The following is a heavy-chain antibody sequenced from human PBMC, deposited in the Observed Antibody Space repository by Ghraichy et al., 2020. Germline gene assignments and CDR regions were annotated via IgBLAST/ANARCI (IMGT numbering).Heavy chain of an antibody. CDR3: ARGIATTGTFFDY. J-gene: IGHJ4*02. D-gene: IGHD6-13*01. V-gene: IGHV3-53*01. CDR2: FYSGGST. CDR1: GFTVSSSY. Sequence: GGSLRLSCVASGFTVSSSYMSWVRQAPGKGLEGVSVFYSGGSTYYADSVKGRFTISRDNSKNTVYLQMNSLRAEDTAVYYCARGIATTGTFFDYWGQGTLVTVSS.